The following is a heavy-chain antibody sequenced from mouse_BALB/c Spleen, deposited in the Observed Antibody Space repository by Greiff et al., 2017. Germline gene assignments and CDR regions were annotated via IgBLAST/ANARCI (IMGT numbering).Heavy chain of an antibody. CDR2: ISYSGST. CDR1: GYSITSDYA. D-gene: IGHD4-1*01. J-gene: IGHJ3*01. V-gene: IGHV3-2*02. CDR3: ARSNWGWFAY. Sequence: EVQLVESGPGLVKPSQSLSLTCTVTGYSITSDYAWNWIRQFPGNKLEWMGYISYSGSTSYNPSLKSRISITRDTSKNQFFLQLNSVTTEDTATYYCARSNWGWFAYWGQGTLVTVSA.